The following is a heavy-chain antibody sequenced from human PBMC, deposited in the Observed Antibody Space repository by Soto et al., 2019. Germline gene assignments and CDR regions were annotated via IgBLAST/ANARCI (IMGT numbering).Heavy chain of an antibody. Sequence: QVHLVQAGAEVKKPGSSVKVSCRASGGTFNRYSISWVRQAPGQGLEWMGRIIPMFGITNYAQKFQGRVMIXXDXSANTAYMEVSGLRSEDTAMYYCATFYEGDCTTTTCYGDFDYWGQGTLVTVSS. CDR2: IIPMFGIT. CDR1: GGTFNRYS. V-gene: IGHV1-69*02. J-gene: IGHJ4*02. CDR3: ATFYEGDCTTTTCYGDFDY. D-gene: IGHD2-2*01.